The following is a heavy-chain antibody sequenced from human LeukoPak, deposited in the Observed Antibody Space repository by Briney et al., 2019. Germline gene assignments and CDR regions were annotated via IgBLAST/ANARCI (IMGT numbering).Heavy chain of an antibody. CDR3: ARVRITGTTPFDY. Sequence: ASVKVYCKASGYTFTGYYMHWVRQAPGQGLEWMGWINPNSGGTNYAQKFQGRVTMTRDTSISTAYMELSRLRSDDTAVYYCARVRITGTTPFDYWGQGTLVTVSS. V-gene: IGHV1-2*02. D-gene: IGHD1-7*01. CDR2: INPNSGGT. J-gene: IGHJ4*02. CDR1: GYTFTGYY.